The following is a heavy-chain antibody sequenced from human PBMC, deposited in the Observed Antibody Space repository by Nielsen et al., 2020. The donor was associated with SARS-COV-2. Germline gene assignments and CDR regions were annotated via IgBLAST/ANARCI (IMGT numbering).Heavy chain of an antibody. Sequence: SETLSLTCTVSGGSIGSSSYYWGWIRQPPGKGLEWIGSIYYSGSTYYNPSLKSRVTISVDTSKNQFSLKLSSVTAADTAVYYCARQSGITMIVVVTPWFDYWGQGTLVTVSS. V-gene: IGHV4-39*01. J-gene: IGHJ4*02. CDR1: GGSIGSSSYY. CDR2: IYYSGST. D-gene: IGHD3-22*01. CDR3: ARQSGITMIVVVTPWFDY.